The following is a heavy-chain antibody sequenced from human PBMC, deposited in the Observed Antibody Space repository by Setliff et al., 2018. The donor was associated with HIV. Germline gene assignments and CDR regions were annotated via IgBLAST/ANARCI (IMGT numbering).Heavy chain of an antibody. CDR1: GGSISSGSYY. CDR3: ARARRAGSGPKYFQH. CDR2: IYTSGST. Sequence: PSETLSLTCTVSGGSISSGSYYWSWIRQPAGKGLEWIGRIYTSGSTNYNPSLKSRVTMSVDKSKNQFSLRLSSVTAADTAVYYCARARRAGSGPKYFQHWGQGTLVTVSS. J-gene: IGHJ1*01. V-gene: IGHV4-61*02. D-gene: IGHD2-15*01.